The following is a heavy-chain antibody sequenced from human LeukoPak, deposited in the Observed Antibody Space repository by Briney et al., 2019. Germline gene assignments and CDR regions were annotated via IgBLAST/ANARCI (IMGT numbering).Heavy chain of an antibody. CDR3: ARERPHYGSGTYYAFDI. CDR1: GGSISSYY. Sequence: SETLSLTCTVSGGSISSYYWSWIRQPPGKGLEWIGYIYYSGSTNYNPSLKSRVTISVDTSKNQFSLKLSSVTAADTAVYYCARERPHYGSGTYYAFDIWGQGTMVTVSS. CDR2: IYYSGST. V-gene: IGHV4-59*01. D-gene: IGHD3-10*01. J-gene: IGHJ3*02.